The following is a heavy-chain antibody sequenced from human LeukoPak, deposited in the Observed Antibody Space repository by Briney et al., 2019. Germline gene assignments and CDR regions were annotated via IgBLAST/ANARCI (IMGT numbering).Heavy chain of an antibody. D-gene: IGHD5-12*01. Sequence: ASVKVSCKASGYTFTSHGISWVRQAPGQGLEWMGWISAYNGNTNYAQKLQGRVTMTTDTSTSTAYMELRSLRSDDTAVYYWARDSLDDSGYDFGASKAWDYYYGMDVWGQGTTVTVSS. V-gene: IGHV1-18*01. CDR2: ISAYNGNT. J-gene: IGHJ6*02. CDR3: ARDSLDDSGYDFGASKAWDYYYGMDV. CDR1: GYTFTSHG.